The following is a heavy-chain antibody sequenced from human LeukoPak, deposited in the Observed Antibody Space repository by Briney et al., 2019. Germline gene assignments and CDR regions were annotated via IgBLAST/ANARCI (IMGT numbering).Heavy chain of an antibody. Sequence: SETLSLTCTVSGGSVGSDSDYWSVIRQPPGKGLEWIAYIYYSGATNYNPSLKSRVTILIDTSKNQFSLKLSSVTAADTAVYYCASRRLKGAFDIWGQGTMVTVSS. CDR2: IYYSGAT. CDR3: ASRRLKGAFDI. CDR1: GGSVGSDSDY. V-gene: IGHV4-61*01. J-gene: IGHJ3*02. D-gene: IGHD3-16*01.